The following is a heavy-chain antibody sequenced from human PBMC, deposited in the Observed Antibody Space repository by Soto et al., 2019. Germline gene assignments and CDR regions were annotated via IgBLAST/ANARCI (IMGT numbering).Heavy chain of an antibody. D-gene: IGHD6-19*01. J-gene: IGHJ4*02. CDR3: AREGWGSGWLFDY. Sequence: QVQLQESGPGLVKPSGTLSLTCAVSGGSISSSNWWSWVRQPPGKGLAWIGEIYHSGSTNSNPSPTSRVPISVDKSKNRCALKLSSGTAADTAVHYGAREGWGSGWLFDYWGQGALVNVSS. CDR2: IYHSGST. V-gene: IGHV4-4*02. CDR1: GGSISSSNW.